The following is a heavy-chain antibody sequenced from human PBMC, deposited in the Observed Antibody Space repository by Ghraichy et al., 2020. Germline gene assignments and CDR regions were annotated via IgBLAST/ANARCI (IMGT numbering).Heavy chain of an antibody. CDR3: ARISSSWYRATRYREQYGMDV. J-gene: IGHJ6*02. CDR1: GDSVSSNSAA. Sequence: SQTLSLTCAISGDSVSSNSAAWNWIRQSPSRGLEWLGRTYYRSKWYNDYAVSVKSRITINPDTSKNQFSLQLNSVTPEDTAVYYCARISSSWYRATRYREQYGMDVWGQGTTVTVSS. CDR2: TYYRSKWYN. V-gene: IGHV6-1*01. D-gene: IGHD6-13*01.